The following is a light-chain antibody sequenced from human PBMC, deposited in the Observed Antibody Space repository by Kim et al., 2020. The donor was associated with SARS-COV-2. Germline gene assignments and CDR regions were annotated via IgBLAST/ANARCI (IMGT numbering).Light chain of an antibody. CDR1: TLPEEQ. J-gene: IGLJ1*01. CDR2: KDN. CDR3: QSADGSGTYV. Sequence: VSPGQTARITCSGDTLPEEQTYWYQQKSGQAPLLVIYKDNERPSGIPGRFSGSSSGTTVTLTISGVQAEDDADYYCQSADGSGTYVFGTGTKVTVL. V-gene: IGLV3-25*03.